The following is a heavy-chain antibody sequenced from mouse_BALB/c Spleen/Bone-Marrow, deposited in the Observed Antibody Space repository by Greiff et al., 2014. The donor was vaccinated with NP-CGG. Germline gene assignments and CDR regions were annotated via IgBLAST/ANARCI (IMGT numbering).Heavy chain of an antibody. V-gene: IGHV1-18*01. CDR1: GYSFTGYT. J-gene: IGHJ3*01. Sequence: EVQLQQSGPELVKPGASMKISCKASGYSFTGYTMNWVKQSHGKNLEWIGLINPYNGGTNYNQKFKGRATLTVDKSSSTAYMELLSLTSEDSAVYYCARDYYGFSYGFAYWGQGTLVTVSA. D-gene: IGHD1-1*01. CDR2: INPYNGGT. CDR3: ARDYYGFSYGFAY.